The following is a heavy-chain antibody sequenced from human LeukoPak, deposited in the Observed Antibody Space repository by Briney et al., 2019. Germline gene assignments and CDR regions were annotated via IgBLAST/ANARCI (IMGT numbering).Heavy chain of an antibody. V-gene: IGHV4-61*02. Sequence: SETLSLTCTVSGGSISSGSYYWSWIRQPAGKGLEWIGRIYTSGSTNYNPSLKSRVTISVDTSKNQFSLKLSSVTAADTAVYYCARSGVDWETRANFDYWGQGTLVTVSS. CDR3: ARSGVDWETRANFDY. CDR1: GGSISSGSYY. J-gene: IGHJ4*02. CDR2: IYTSGST. D-gene: IGHD1-26*01.